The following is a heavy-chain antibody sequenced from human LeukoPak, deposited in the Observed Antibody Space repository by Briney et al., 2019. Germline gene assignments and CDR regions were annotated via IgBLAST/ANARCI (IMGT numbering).Heavy chain of an antibody. V-gene: IGHV3-23*01. D-gene: IGHD4-23*01. CDR2: ISGSGDNT. Sequence: GGSLRLSCAASGFTFSSYAMNWVRQAPGKGLEWVSAISGSGDNTYYADSVKGRFTFSRDNSKSTLYLQMNSLRAEDTAVYFCAKPKDYGGSYWDAFDIWGQGTMVTVSS. CDR3: AKPKDYGGSYWDAFDI. J-gene: IGHJ3*02. CDR1: GFTFSSYA.